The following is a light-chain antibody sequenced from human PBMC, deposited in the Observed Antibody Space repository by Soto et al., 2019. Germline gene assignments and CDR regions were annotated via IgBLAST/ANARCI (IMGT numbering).Light chain of an antibody. CDR2: DAS. V-gene: IGKV3-11*01. CDR1: RSVSSY. J-gene: IGKJ5*01. Sequence: EIVFTQSPSTLSLSPGESATLSCRATRSVSSYLAWYQQKPGQAPRLLIYDASSRPTDIPARFSGSGSGTDFTLTISSLEPEDFALYYCQQRSNWPITFGQGTRLE. CDR3: QQRSNWPIT.